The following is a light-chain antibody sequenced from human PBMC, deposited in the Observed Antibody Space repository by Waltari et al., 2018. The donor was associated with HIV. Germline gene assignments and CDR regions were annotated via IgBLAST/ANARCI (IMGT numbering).Light chain of an antibody. CDR2: DDS. J-gene: IGLJ2*01. CDR1: NLGSES. CDR3: QVWDSSNDHVL. V-gene: IGLV3-21*02. Sequence: SYVLTQPPSVSVAPGQTARVTWGGNNLGSESVHWYQQKPGQAPVLVVYDDSDRPSVISERFSGSNSGNTATLIISRVEAGDEADYYCQVWDSSNDHVLFGGGTKLTVL.